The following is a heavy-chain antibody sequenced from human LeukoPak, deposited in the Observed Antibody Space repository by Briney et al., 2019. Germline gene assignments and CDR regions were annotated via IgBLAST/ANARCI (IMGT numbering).Heavy chain of an antibody. J-gene: IGHJ4*02. D-gene: IGHD2-2*01. V-gene: IGHV4-34*01. CDR3: ARGRGYCSSTSCSYYFDY. CDR2: INHSGST. Sequence: PSETLSLTCAVYGGSFSGYYWSWIRQPPGKGLEWIGEINHSGSTNYNPSLKSRVTISVDTFKNQFSLKLSSVTAADTAVYYCARGRGYCSSTSCSYYFDYWGQGTLVTVSS. CDR1: GGSFSGYY.